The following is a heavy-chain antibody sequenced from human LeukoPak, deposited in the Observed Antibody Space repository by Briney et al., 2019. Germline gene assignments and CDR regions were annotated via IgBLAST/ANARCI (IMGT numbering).Heavy chain of an antibody. CDR2: ITGSGAGT. CDR3: VKEMATIRSYFDY. V-gene: IGHV3-23*01. Sequence: GGSLRLSCAASGFTFSSYAISWVRPAPGKGLEWVAAITGSGAGTYYAVPVKGRFTISRDNSKNTLYLQMNSLRADDTAVYFCVKEMATIRSYFDYWGQGALVTVSP. D-gene: IGHD5-24*01. J-gene: IGHJ4*02. CDR1: GFTFSSYA.